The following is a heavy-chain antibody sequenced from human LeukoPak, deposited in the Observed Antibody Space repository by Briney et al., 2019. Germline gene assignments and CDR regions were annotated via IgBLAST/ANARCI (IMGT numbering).Heavy chain of an antibody. J-gene: IGHJ4*02. CDR3: ARARRWFGEIDY. D-gene: IGHD3-10*01. V-gene: IGHV1-3*01. Sequence: KFRGRVTITRDTSASTAYMELSSLRSEDTAVYYCARARRWFGEIDYWGQGTLVTVSS.